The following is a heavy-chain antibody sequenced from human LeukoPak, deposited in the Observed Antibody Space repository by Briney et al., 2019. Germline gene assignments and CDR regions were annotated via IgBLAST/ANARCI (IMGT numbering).Heavy chain of an antibody. CDR2: TRNKANSYTT. V-gene: IGHV3-72*01. J-gene: IGHJ4*02. D-gene: IGHD1-1*01. Sequence: GGSLRLSCAVSGFTFSDHYMDWVRQAPGKGLEWVGRTRNKANSYTTEYAASGKGRFTIARDDTKNSLQLQMNSLKTEDTAVYYCTTSSLDYWGQGTLVTVSS. CDR1: GFTFSDHY. CDR3: TTSSLDY.